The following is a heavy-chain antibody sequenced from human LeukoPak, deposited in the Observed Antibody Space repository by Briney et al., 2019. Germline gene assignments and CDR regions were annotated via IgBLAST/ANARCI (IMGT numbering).Heavy chain of an antibody. CDR2: INHSGST. J-gene: IGHJ5*02. Sequence: SETLSLTCAVYGGSFSGYYWSWIRQPPGKGLEWIGEINHSGSTNYNPSLKSRVTMSVDTSKNQFSLKLSSVTAADTAVYYCARDWAGAMVRGVIPNNWFDPWGQGTLVTVSS. V-gene: IGHV4-34*01. CDR3: ARDWAGAMVRGVIPNNWFDP. CDR1: GGSFSGYY. D-gene: IGHD3-10*01.